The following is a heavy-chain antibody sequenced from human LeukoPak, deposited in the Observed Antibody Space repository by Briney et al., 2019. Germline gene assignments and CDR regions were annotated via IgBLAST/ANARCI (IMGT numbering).Heavy chain of an antibody. V-gene: IGHV4-30-4*01. D-gene: IGHD5-18*01. J-gene: IGHJ4*02. CDR2: IYYSGST. CDR1: GGSISSGDYY. CDR3: ARAEVDTAMVH. Sequence: PSETLSLTCTVSGGSISSGDYYWSWIRQPPGKGLEWIGYIYYSGSTYYNPSLKSRVTISVDTSKNQFSLKLSSVTAADTAVYYCARAEVDTAMVHWGQGTLVTVSS.